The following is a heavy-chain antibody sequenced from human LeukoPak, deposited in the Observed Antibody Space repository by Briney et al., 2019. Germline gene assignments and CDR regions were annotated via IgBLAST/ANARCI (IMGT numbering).Heavy chain of an antibody. D-gene: IGHD2-15*01. V-gene: IGHV3-11*06. CDR1: GFTFSDYY. J-gene: IGHJ2*01. CDR3: ARDGSLGSGPNWYFDL. CDR2: INSSTIYT. Sequence: GGSLRLSCAASGFTFSDYYMTWIRQAPGKGLEWLSYINSSTIYTDYADSVKGRFTISRDNAKNSLYLQMNSLRAEDTAVYYCARDGSLGSGPNWYFDLWGRGTQVTVSS.